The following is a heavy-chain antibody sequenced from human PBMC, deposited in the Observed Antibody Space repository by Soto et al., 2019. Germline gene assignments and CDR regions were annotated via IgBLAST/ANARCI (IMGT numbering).Heavy chain of an antibody. J-gene: IGHJ4*02. CDR3: ARCRYYGSGPDY. CDR1: GGSISSYY. D-gene: IGHD3-10*01. Sequence: QVQLQESGPGLVKPSETLSLTCTVSGGSISSYYWSWIRQPPGKGLEWIWYIYYSGSTNYNPSLRSRVTISVDTSKNQFSLTLSSVTAADTAVYYCARCRYYGSGPDYWGQGTLVTVSS. CDR2: IYYSGST. V-gene: IGHV4-59*01.